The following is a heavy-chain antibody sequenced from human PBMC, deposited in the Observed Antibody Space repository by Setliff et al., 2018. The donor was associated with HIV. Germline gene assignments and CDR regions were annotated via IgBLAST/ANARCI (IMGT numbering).Heavy chain of an antibody. V-gene: IGHV1-3*01. Sequence: ASVKVSCKASGYTFTSYAIHWVRQAPGQRLEWMGWINAGNGDTKYSQKFQCRVTITSDTSASTAYMELSSLRSEDTAVYYCAREREEQWLAVYYYYMDVWGKGTTGTV. CDR3: AREREEQWLAVYYYYMDV. CDR1: GYTFTSYA. CDR2: INAGNGDT. D-gene: IGHD6-19*01. J-gene: IGHJ6*03.